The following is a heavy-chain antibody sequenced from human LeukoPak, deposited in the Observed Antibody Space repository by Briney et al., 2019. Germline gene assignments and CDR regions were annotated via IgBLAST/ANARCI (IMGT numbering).Heavy chain of an antibody. CDR2: TNSHGDST. J-gene: IGHJ4*02. CDR3: ATGRVGYIPDH. D-gene: IGHD6-13*01. V-gene: IGHV3-23*01. CDR1: GFTFSNYA. Sequence: GGSLRLSCAVSGFTFSNYAMSWVRQAPGKGLEWVSTTNSHGDSTFYADSVKGRFTLSRDNSKNTLYLQMNSLRAEDTAVYYCATGRVGYIPDHWGQGTLVTVSS.